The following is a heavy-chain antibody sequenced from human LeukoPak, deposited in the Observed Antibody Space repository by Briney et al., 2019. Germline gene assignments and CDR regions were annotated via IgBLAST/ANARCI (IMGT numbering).Heavy chain of an antibody. J-gene: IGHJ4*02. CDR2: ISGGGSTI. V-gene: IGHV3-48*04. CDR1: GFTLSVYS. CDR3: ARDHHDSRGYYFVDY. D-gene: IGHD3-22*01. Sequence: PGGSLRLSCAASGFTLSVYSMNWVRQAPGKGLEWVSYISGGGSTIDYADSVKGRFTISRYNAKDSLYLQINSLRADDTAVYYCARDHHDSRGYYFVDYWGQGTLVTVSS.